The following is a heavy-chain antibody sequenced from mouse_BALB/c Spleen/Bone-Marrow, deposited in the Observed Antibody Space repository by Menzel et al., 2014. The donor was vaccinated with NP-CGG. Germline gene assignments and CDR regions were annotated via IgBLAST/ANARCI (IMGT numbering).Heavy chain of an antibody. CDR2: IRAGGST. D-gene: IGHD2-1*01. CDR1: GFSLTSYG. CDR3: ARDENYYGNYGTMDY. V-gene: IGHV2-9*02. Sequence: VQLQQSGPGLVAPSQSLSITCTVSGFSLTSYGVHWVRQPPGKGLEWLGVIRAGGSTNYNSALMSRLSISKDSSKSQVFLKMNSLQTDDTAMYYCARDENYYGNYGTMDYWGQGTSVTVSS. J-gene: IGHJ4*01.